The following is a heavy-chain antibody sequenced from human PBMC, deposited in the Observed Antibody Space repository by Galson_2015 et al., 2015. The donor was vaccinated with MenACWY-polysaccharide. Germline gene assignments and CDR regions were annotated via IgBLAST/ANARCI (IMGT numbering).Heavy chain of an antibody. J-gene: IGHJ4*02. CDR3: ARGHTAPDY. CDR1: GGSISCYY. D-gene: IGHD5-18*01. V-gene: IGHV4-59*01. CDR2: IYYSGST. Sequence: ETLSLTCTVSGGSISCYYWSWLRQPPGKGLEWIGYIYYSGSTNYNPSLKSRVTISVDTSKNQFSLKLSSVTAADTAVYYCARGHTAPDYWGQGTLVTVSS.